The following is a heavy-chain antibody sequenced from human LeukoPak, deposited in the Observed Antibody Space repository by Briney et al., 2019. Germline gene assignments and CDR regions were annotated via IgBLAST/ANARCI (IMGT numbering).Heavy chain of an antibody. CDR3: AKDQVSTSRYDY. Sequence: GSLRLSCAASGFTFSSYWMHWVRQAPGKGLEWVSGIGGSGAGTYYADSVKGRFTISRDNSKNTLYLRMNSLRAEDTAVYYCAKDQVSTSRYDYWGQGTLVTVSS. CDR1: GFTFSSYW. V-gene: IGHV3-23*01. D-gene: IGHD6-13*01. J-gene: IGHJ4*02. CDR2: IGGSGAGT.